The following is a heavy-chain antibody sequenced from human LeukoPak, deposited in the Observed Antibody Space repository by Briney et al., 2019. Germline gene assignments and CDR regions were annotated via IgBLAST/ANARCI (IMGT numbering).Heavy chain of an antibody. CDR2: IYYSGST. D-gene: IGHD3-10*01. CDR3: ARHRYGSGSYYNEGEDFDY. CDR1: GFTVSSNY. V-gene: IGHV4-39*01. Sequence: GSLRLSCAASGFTVSSNYMSWIRQPPGKGLEWIGSIYYSGSTYYNPSLKSRVTISVDTSKNQFSLKLSSVTAADTAVYYCARHRYGSGSYYNEGEDFDYWGQGTLVTVSS. J-gene: IGHJ4*02.